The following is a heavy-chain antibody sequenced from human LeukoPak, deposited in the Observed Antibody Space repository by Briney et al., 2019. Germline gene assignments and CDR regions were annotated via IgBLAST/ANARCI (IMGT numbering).Heavy chain of an antibody. CDR2: IYTSGTT. Sequence: NPSETLSLICTVSGGSISSYYWSWIRQPAGKGLEWIGRIYTSGTTHYNPSLKSRVTMSVDTSKNQFSLKLSSVTAADTAVYYCARLSTVTTSFDYWGQGTLVTVSS. CDR3: ARLSTVTTSFDY. V-gene: IGHV4-4*07. CDR1: GGSISSYY. D-gene: IGHD4-17*01. J-gene: IGHJ4*02.